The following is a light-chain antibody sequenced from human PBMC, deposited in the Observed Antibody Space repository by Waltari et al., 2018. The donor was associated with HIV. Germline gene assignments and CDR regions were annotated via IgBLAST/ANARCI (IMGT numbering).Light chain of an antibody. CDR1: ESLVSRDGVTY. J-gene: IGKJ1*01. CDR2: TVS. CDR3: MQSSRSPRT. V-gene: IGKV2-30*01. Sequence: DVVLTQSPLSLPLTLGQPASISCVSEESLVSRDGVTYLHWFQQRPGQPPRPLVYTVSSRDSGVPERCRGSGSATNFTLTITRVDAEDVALYYCMQSSRSPRTFGPGTKAEIK.